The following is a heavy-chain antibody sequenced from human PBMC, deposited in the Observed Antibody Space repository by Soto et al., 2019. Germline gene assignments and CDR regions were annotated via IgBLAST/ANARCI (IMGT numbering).Heavy chain of an antibody. Sequence: ASVKVSCKASGYTFTSYDINWVRQATGQGLEWMGWMNPNSGNTGYAQKFQGRVTMTRNTSISTAYMELSSLRSEDTAVYYCSRAYYLGYCSGGSCSFYDAFDIWGQGTMVTVSS. J-gene: IGHJ3*02. V-gene: IGHV1-8*01. CDR2: MNPNSGNT. CDR1: GYTFTSYD. D-gene: IGHD2-15*01. CDR3: SRAYYLGYCSGGSCSFYDAFDI.